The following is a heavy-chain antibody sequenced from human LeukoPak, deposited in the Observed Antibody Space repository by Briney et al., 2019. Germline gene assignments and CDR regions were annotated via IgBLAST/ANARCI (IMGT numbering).Heavy chain of an antibody. CDR1: GGSISSSNW. D-gene: IGHD6-19*01. CDR3: ARENPWSSGWSPGGYYFDY. CDR2: IYHSGST. V-gene: IGHV4-4*02. Sequence: NPSGTLSLTCAVSGGSISSSNWWSWVRQPPGKGLEWIGEIYHSGSTNYNPSLKSRVTISVDKSKNQFSLKLSSVTAADTAVYYCARENPWSSGWSPGGYYFDYWGQGTLVTVSS. J-gene: IGHJ4*02.